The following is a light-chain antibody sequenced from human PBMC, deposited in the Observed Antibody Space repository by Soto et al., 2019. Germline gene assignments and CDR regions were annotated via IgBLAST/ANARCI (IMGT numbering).Light chain of an antibody. CDR1: SGDIGDYNY. Sequence: EPGPGSGSRGRWLPHPFVGTSGDIGDYNYVSWYQQHPGKVPKVIIYDVSNRPSGVSYRFSGTKSGNTASLTVSGLQAEDEADYYCCSYTRSGTLIFGTGTKVTVL. J-gene: IGLJ1*01. V-gene: IGLV2-14*01. CDR2: DVS. CDR3: CSYTRSGTLI.